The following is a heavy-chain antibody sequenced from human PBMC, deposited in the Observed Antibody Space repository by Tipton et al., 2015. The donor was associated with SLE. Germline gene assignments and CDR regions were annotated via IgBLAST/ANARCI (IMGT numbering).Heavy chain of an antibody. CDR3: ARLYRVAVADLEAFDI. J-gene: IGHJ3*02. D-gene: IGHD6-19*01. CDR2: IYFSGRT. V-gene: IGHV4-31*03. Sequence: TLSLTCTVSGGSISSGGHYWTWIRQHPGKGLEFIAFIYFSGRTYYSPSLKSRVTISVDTSENQFSLKLSSVTAADTAVYYCARLYRVAVADLEAFDIWGQGKMVAVSS. CDR1: GGSISSGGHY.